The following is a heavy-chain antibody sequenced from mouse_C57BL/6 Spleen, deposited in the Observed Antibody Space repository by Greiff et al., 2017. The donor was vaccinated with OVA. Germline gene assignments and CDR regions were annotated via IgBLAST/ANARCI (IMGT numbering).Heavy chain of an antibody. V-gene: IGHV1-82*01. Sequence: QVQLQQSGPELVKPGASVKISCKASGYAFSSSWMNWVKQRPGKGLEWIGRIYPGDGDTNYNGKFKGKATLTADKSSSTAYMQLSSLTSEDSAVYFCASWAPFAYWGQGTLVTVSA. J-gene: IGHJ3*01. CDR3: ASWAPFAY. CDR2: IYPGDGDT. D-gene: IGHD4-1*01. CDR1: GYAFSSSW.